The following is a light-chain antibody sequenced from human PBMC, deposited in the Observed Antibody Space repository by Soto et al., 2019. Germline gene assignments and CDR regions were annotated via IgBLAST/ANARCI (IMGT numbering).Light chain of an antibody. Sequence: EIVLTQSPATLSLSPGERATLSCRASQTISYHLAWYQQKPGQAPRLLIYDASNRATGIPARFSGSGSGTDFTLTISSLEPEDFAVYYCQQRSNWLTFGGGTKVDIK. CDR3: QQRSNWLT. CDR1: QTISYH. CDR2: DAS. J-gene: IGKJ4*01. V-gene: IGKV3-11*01.